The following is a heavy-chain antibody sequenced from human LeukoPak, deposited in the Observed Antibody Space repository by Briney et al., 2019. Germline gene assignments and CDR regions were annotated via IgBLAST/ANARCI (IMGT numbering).Heavy chain of an antibody. V-gene: IGHV4-39*01. CDR3: ASNNVLLWFGELF. CDR1: GGSVSSGSYY. CDR2: IYYSGST. Sequence: SETLSLTCTVSGGSVSSGSYYWSWIRQPPGKGLEWIGSIYYSGSTYYNPSLKSRVTISVDTSKNQFSLKLSSVTAADTAVYYCASNNVLLWFGELFWGQGTLVTVSS. D-gene: IGHD3-10*01. J-gene: IGHJ4*02.